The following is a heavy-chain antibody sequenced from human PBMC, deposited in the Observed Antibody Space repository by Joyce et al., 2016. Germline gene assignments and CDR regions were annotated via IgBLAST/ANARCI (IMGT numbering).Heavy chain of an antibody. CDR1: GFTLSGFS. CDR3: ARDFNYGSGTNYYFAMDV. D-gene: IGHD3-10*01. Sequence: EVKLVESGGGLVKPGGSLRLSCAASGFTLSGFSMNWVRQAPGKGREWVSGISSSSSQIYYADSVKGRFTVSRDNAKNSRYLQMNSLRAEDTAVYYCARDFNYGSGTNYYFAMDVWGQGTIVTVSS. CDR2: ISSSSSQI. V-gene: IGHV3-21*01. J-gene: IGHJ6*02.